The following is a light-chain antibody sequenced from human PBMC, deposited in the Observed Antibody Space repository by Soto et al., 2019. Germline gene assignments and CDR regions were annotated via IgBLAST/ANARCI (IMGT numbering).Light chain of an antibody. J-gene: IGKJ5*01. CDR2: HTS. CDR3: QQYREWPPFT. CDR1: QIISSTY. V-gene: IGKV3-15*01. Sequence: PGERATLSCRASQIISSTYLGWYQQKPGQAPRLLIYHTSTRATGIPARFSGSGSGTEFTLTISSLQPEDFAVYFCQQYREWPPFTFGQGTRLEIK.